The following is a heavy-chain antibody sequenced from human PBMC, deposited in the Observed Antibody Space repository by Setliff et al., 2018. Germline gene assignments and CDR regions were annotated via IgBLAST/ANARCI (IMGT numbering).Heavy chain of an antibody. D-gene: IGHD3-16*01. CDR2: ISPYNDNT. J-gene: IGHJ3*02. CDR1: GYMFKRYG. Sequence: ASVKVSCKASGYMFKRYGINWMRQDPGQGFEWMGWISPYNDNTKSAQKFQDRITMTTDTTTSTSYMELRSLRSDDTAVYCARSYDRGFYHQRDAYDIWGQGTMVTVSS. CDR3: RSYDRGFYHQRDAYDI. V-gene: IGHV1-18*04.